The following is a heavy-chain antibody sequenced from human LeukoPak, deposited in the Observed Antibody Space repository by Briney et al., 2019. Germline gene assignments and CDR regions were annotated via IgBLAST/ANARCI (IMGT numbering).Heavy chain of an antibody. Sequence: GGSLRLSCAASGFTFSSYWMSWVRQAPGKGLEWVANIKQDGSEKYYVDSVKGRFTISRDNAKNSLYLQMNSLRAEETAVYYCARETDTAMVPPFDYWGQGTLVTVSS. V-gene: IGHV3-7*01. J-gene: IGHJ4*02. CDR2: IKQDGSEK. D-gene: IGHD5-18*01. CDR1: GFTFSSYW. CDR3: ARETDTAMVPPFDY.